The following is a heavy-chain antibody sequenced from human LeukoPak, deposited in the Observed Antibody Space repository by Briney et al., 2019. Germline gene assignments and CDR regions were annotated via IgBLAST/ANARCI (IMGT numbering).Heavy chain of an antibody. V-gene: IGHV4-39*01. CDR3: ARRRRWLQVSLDLGLYYFYY. J-gene: IGHJ4*02. CDR1: GGSISSSSYY. D-gene: IGHD5-24*01. Sequence: SETLSLTCTVSGGSISSSSYYWGWIRQPPGKGLEWIGSIYYSGSTYYNPSLKSRVTISVDTSKNQFSLKLSSVTAADTAVYYCARRRRWLQVSLDLGLYYFYYWGQGTLVTVSS. CDR2: IYYSGST.